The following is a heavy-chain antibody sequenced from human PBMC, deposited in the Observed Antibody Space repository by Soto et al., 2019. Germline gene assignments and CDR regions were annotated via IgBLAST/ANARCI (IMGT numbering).Heavy chain of an antibody. CDR1: GYTFTSYG. J-gene: IGHJ5*02. CDR3: ARDTNIVVVTTQGSWFDP. Sequence: ASVKVSCKASGYTFTSYGISWVRQAPGQGLEWMGWISAYNGNTNYAQKLQGRVTMTTDTSTSTAYMELRSLRSDDTAVYYCARDTNIVVVTTQGSWFDPWGQGTLVPVYS. V-gene: IGHV1-18*04. CDR2: ISAYNGNT. D-gene: IGHD2-21*02.